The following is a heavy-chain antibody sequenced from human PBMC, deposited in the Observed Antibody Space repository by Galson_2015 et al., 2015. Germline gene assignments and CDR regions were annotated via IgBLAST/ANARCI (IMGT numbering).Heavy chain of an antibody. CDR1: GLTFSSYAM. V-gene: IGHV4-4*02. CDR2: IYHSGST. D-gene: IGHD4-17*01. J-gene: IGHJ3*02. CDR3: ARANYGDYSGSLDI. Sequence: SLRLSCAASGLTFSSYAMVRVRQAPGKGLEWIGEIYHSGSTNYNPSLKTRVTISGDSSKNQFSLKLTSVTAADTAVYYCARANYGDYSGSLDIWGPGTMVTVSS.